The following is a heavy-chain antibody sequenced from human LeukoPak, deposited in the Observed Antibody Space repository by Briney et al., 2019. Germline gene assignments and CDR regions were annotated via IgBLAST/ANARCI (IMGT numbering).Heavy chain of an antibody. D-gene: IGHD6-13*01. CDR3: ARQSTSSWEN. V-gene: IGHV5-51*01. CDR2: IYPGDSKT. Sequence: GESLKISCKGSGYRFTTSWIAWVRQMPGKGLEWMGIIYPGDSKTRYSPSFQGHVTISADKSVSTAYLQWSSLKASDTATYCCARQSTSSWENWGQGTLVTVSS. CDR1: GYRFTTSW. J-gene: IGHJ4*02.